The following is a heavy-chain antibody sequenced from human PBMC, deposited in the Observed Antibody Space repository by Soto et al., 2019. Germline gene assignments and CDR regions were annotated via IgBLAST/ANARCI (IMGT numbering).Heavy chain of an antibody. Sequence: SETLSLTCTVSGGSISSYFYIWVRQPPGKGLEWIGSVYYTGTTDYDPSLKSRVTISVDTSKTQFSLNLRSVTAADTAVYYCARDLAAVPRAFDYWGRGTLVTVSS. CDR3: ARDLAAVPRAFDY. CDR2: VYYTGTT. J-gene: IGHJ4*02. CDR1: GGSISSYF. D-gene: IGHD6-13*01. V-gene: IGHV4-59*01.